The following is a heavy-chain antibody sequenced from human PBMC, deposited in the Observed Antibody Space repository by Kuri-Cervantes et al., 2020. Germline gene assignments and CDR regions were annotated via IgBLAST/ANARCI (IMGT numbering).Heavy chain of an antibody. CDR3: ARVDGASYGFNDY. Sequence: ESLKISCVASEFSFRRYTMTWVRQAPGKGLEWIGEINHSGSTNYNPSLKSRVTISVDTSKNQFSLKLSSVTAADTAVYYCARVDGASYGFNDYWGQGTLVTVSS. CDR1: EFSFRRYT. CDR2: INHSGST. D-gene: IGHD5-18*01. V-gene: IGHV4-34*01. J-gene: IGHJ4*02.